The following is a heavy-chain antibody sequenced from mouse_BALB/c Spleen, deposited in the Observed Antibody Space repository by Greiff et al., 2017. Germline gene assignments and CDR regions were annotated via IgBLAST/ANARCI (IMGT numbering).Heavy chain of an antibody. CDR2: INPYNDGT. D-gene: IGHD1-2*01. CDR3: ALITTAY. Sequence: EVQLVESGPELVKPGASVKMSCKASGYTFTSYVMHWVKQKPGQGLEWIGYINPYNDGTKYNEKFKGKATLTSDKSSSTAYMELSSLTSEDSAVYYCALITTAYWGQGTTLTVSA. J-gene: IGHJ2*01. CDR1: GYTFTSYV. V-gene: IGHV1-14*01.